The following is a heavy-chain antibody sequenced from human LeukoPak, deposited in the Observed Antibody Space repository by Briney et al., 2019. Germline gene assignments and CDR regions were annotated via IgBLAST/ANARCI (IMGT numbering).Heavy chain of an antibody. D-gene: IGHD2-2*01. CDR3: AKRYCSSTSCHRFDY. CDR1: GFTFSSYA. CDR2: ISGSGGST. Sequence: PGGSLRLSCAASGFTFSSYAMSWVRQAPGKGLEWVSAISGSGGSTYYADSVKGRFTISRDNSKNTLYLQMNSLRAEDTAVCYCAKRYCSSTSCHRFDYWGQGTLVTVSS. J-gene: IGHJ4*02. V-gene: IGHV3-23*01.